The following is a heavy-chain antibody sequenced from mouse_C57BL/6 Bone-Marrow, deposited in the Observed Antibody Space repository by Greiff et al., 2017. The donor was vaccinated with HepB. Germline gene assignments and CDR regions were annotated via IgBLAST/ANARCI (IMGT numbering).Heavy chain of an antibody. CDR1: GYTFTDYE. CDR3: TRSRYYDRNWDEGY. V-gene: IGHV1-15*01. Sequence: QVQLKESGAELVRPGASVTLSCKASGYTFTDYEMHWVKQTPVHGLEWIGAIDPETGGTAYNQKFKGKAILTADKSSSTAYMELRSLTSEDSAVYYCTRSRYYDRNWDEGYWGQGTTLTVSS. CDR2: IDPETGGT. J-gene: IGHJ2*01. D-gene: IGHD4-1*01.